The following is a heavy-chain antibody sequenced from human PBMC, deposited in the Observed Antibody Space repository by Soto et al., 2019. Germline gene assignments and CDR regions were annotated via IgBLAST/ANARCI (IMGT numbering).Heavy chain of an antibody. J-gene: IGHJ1*01. CDR2: IIPIFGTA. D-gene: IGHD3-22*01. Sequence: QVQLVQSGAEVKKPGSSVKVSCKASGGTFSSYAISWVRQAPGQGLEWMGGIIPIFGTANYAQKFQGRVTITADESTSTAYMELSSLRSEDTTVYYCARGYYDSSGYYYENTEYFQHWGQGTLVTVSS. CDR3: ARGYYDSSGYYYENTEYFQH. V-gene: IGHV1-69*01. CDR1: GGTFSSYA.